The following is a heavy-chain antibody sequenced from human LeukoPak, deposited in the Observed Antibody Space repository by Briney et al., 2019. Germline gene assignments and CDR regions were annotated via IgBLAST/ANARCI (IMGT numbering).Heavy chain of an antibody. V-gene: IGHV4-38-2*01. CDR1: GYSISSGYY. Sequence: SETLSLTCAVSGYSISSGYYWGWIRQPPGKGLEWIGSIYHSGSTYYNPSLKSRVTISVDTSKNQFSLKLSSVTAADTAVYYCARGPWYYDFWSGPNPFDIWGQGTMVTVSS. CDR3: ARGPWYYDFWSGPNPFDI. CDR2: IYHSGST. J-gene: IGHJ3*02. D-gene: IGHD3-3*01.